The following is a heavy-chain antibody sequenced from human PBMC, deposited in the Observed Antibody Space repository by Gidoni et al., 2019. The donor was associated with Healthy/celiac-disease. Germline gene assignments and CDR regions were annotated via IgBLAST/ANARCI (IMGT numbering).Heavy chain of an antibody. CDR3: ARDLDSEYDSSGYSVFWYFDL. J-gene: IGHJ2*01. V-gene: IGHV4-4*07. CDR2: IYTSGST. Sequence: QVQLQESGPGLVKPSATLSLTCTVSGGSISSYYWSWIRQPAGKGLEWIGRIYTSGSTNYNPSLKSRVTMSVDTSKNQFSLKLSSVTAADTAVYYCARDLDSEYDSSGYSVFWYFDLWGRGTLVTVSS. D-gene: IGHD3-22*01. CDR1: GGSISSYY.